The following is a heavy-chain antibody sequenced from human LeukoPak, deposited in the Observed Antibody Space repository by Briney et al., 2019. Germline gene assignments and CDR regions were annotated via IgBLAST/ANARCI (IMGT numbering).Heavy chain of an antibody. V-gene: IGHV3-23*01. CDR3: AKEGYYDSSGYSYYFDY. CDR2: ISGSGGST. Sequence: GWSLRLSCAASGFTFSSYAMSWVRQAPGKGLEWVSAISGSGGSTYYADSVKGRFTISRDNSKNTLYLQMNSLRAEDTAVYYCAKEGYYDSSGYSYYFDYWGQGTLVTVSS. J-gene: IGHJ4*02. CDR1: GFTFSSYA. D-gene: IGHD3-22*01.